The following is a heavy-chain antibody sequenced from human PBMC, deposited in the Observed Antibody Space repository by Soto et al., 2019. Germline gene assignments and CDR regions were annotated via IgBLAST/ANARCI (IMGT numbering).Heavy chain of an antibody. CDR1: GYTFTGYY. CDR3: ARDLYHVSTTIELGWFDP. V-gene: IGHV1-2*02. D-gene: IGHD3-22*01. J-gene: IGHJ5*02. Sequence: ASVKVSCKASGYTFTGYYMHWVRQAPGQGLEWMGWINPNSGGTNYAQKFQGRVTMTRDTSISTAYMELSRLRSDDTAVYYCARDLYHVSTTIELGWFDPWGQGTLVTVS. CDR2: INPNSGGT.